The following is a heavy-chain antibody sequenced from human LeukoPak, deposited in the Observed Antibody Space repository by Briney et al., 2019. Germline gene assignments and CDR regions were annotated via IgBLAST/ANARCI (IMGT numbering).Heavy chain of an antibody. J-gene: IGHJ4*02. CDR2: ISGSGGST. CDR3: AKDFMPYYDILTGLFDY. CDR1: GFTFSSYA. V-gene: IGHV3-23*01. Sequence: GGSLRLSCAASGFTFSSYAMSWVRQAPGKGLEWVSAISGSGGSTYYADSVKGRFTISRDNSKNTLYLQMNSLRAEDTAVYYCAKDFMPYYDILTGLFDYWGQGPLVTVSS. D-gene: IGHD3-9*01.